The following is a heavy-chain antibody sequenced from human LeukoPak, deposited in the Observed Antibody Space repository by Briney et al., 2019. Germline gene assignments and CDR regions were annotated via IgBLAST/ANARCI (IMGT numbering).Heavy chain of an antibody. J-gene: IGHJ4*02. D-gene: IGHD5-12*01. Sequence: GASVKVSCKASGYTFTSYDINWVRQATGQGLEWMGWMNPNSGNTGYAQKFQGRVTITRNTSISTAYMELSSLRSEDTAVYYCARSPGGYDAFDIWGQGTLVTVSS. CDR3: ARSPGGYDAFDI. CDR2: MNPNSGNT. CDR1: GYTFTSYD. V-gene: IGHV1-8*03.